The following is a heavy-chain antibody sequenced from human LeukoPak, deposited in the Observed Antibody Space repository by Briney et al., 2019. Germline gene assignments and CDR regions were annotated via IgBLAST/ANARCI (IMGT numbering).Heavy chain of an antibody. D-gene: IGHD1-1*01. Sequence: GGSLRLSCAASGFTFSSYDMHWVRQVTGKGLEWVSAIGTGDDTYYPGSVKGRFTISRDNAKNSLYLQMNSLRAEDTAVYYCASQVERLLRAFDIWGQGTMVTVSS. J-gene: IGHJ3*02. CDR1: GFTFSSYD. V-gene: IGHV3-13*01. CDR2: IGTGDDT. CDR3: ASQVERLLRAFDI.